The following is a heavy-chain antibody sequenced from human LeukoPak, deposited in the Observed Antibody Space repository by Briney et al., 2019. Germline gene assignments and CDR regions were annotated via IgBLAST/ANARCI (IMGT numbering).Heavy chain of an antibody. CDR1: GFTFRSHE. CDR2: ISTSGSII. J-gene: IGHJ4*02. Sequence: PGGSLRLSCAVSGFTFRSHEMNWVRQAPGKGLEWISYISTSGSIIHYADSVKGRFTISRDNARNSLFLQIGSLKVEDTAVYYCARASYNSDWYFDQWGQGTLVTVSS. D-gene: IGHD6-19*01. CDR3: ARASYNSDWYFDQ. V-gene: IGHV3-48*03.